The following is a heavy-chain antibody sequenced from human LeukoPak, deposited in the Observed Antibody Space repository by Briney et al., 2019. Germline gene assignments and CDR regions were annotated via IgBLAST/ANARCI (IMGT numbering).Heavy chain of an antibody. V-gene: IGHV3-48*01. CDR2: ISSSSSTI. CDR3: AGEEDYGDSGTLGY. Sequence: PGGSLRLSCAASGFTFSSYSMNWVRQAPGKGLEWVSYISSSSSTIYYADSVKGRFTISRDNAKNSLYLQMNSLRAEDTAVYYCAGEEDYGDSGTLGYWGQGTLVTVSS. J-gene: IGHJ4*02. CDR1: GFTFSSYS. D-gene: IGHD4-17*01.